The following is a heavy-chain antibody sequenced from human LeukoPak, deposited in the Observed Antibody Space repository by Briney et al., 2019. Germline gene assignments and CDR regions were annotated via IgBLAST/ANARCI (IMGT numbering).Heavy chain of an antibody. V-gene: IGHV1-2*02. D-gene: IGHD6-13*01. CDR2: INLNSGDT. CDR3: ARDSIEAPGLVFDF. J-gene: IGHJ3*01. CDR1: GYTFTDYY. Sequence: WASVKVSCKASGYTFTDYYVHWMRQAPGQGLEWMGWINLNSGDTRYAQRFRGRLTVTRDTSISTAYMDLNGLRSDDTAVYYCARDSIEAPGLVFDFWGQGTMVTISS.